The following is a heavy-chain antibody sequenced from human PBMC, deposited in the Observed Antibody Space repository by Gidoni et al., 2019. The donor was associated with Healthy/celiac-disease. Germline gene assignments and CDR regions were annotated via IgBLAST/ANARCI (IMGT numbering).Heavy chain of an antibody. CDR1: GFTFSSYG. CDR2: IRYDGSNK. CDR3: AKDPHPYSSSWYFGLGY. J-gene: IGHJ4*02. V-gene: IGHV3-30*02. Sequence: QVQLVESGGGVVQPGGSLRLSCAASGFTFSSYGMHWVRQAPGKGLEWVEFIRYDGSNKYYADSVKGRFTISRDNSKNTLYLQMNSLRAEDTAVYYCAKDPHPYSSSWYFGLGYWGQGTLVTVSS. D-gene: IGHD6-13*01.